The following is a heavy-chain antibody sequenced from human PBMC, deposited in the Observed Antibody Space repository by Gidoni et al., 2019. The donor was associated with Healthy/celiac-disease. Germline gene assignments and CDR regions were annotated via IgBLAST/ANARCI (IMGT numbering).Heavy chain of an antibody. V-gene: IGHV3-21*01. CDR1: GFTSSSYS. CDR3: ARDKNSRMATANFDY. D-gene: IGHD5-18*01. Sequence: EVQLVESGGGLVKPGGSLRLSCAASGFTSSSYSMNWVRQAPGKGLEWVSSISGSSSYIYYADSVKGRFTISRDNAKNSLYLKMNSLRAEDTAVYYCARDKNSRMATANFDYWGQGTLVTVSS. CDR2: ISGSSSYI. J-gene: IGHJ4*02.